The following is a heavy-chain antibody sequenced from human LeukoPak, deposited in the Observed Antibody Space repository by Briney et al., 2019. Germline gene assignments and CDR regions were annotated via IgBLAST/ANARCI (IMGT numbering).Heavy chain of an antibody. J-gene: IGHJ1*01. CDR2: ISSSSSYT. CDR3: ANLWGYYKAYFQH. V-gene: IGHV3-11*03. D-gene: IGHD3-9*01. Sequence: TGGSLRLSCAASGFTFSDYYMSWIRQAPGKGLEWVSYISSSSSYTNYADSVKGRFTISRDNAKNSLYLQMYSLRAEDTAVYYCANLWGYYKAYFQHWGQGTLVTVSS. CDR1: GFTFSDYY.